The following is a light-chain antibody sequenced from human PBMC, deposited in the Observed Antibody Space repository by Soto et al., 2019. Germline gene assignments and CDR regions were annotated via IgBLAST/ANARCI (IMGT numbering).Light chain of an antibody. V-gene: IGLV1-40*01. CDR1: SSNIGAGYD. J-gene: IGLJ1*01. CDR2: GNS. Sequence: QSALTQPPSVSGAPGQRVTISCTGSSSNIGAGYDVHWYQQLPGTAPKLLIYGNSNRPSGVPDRFSGSKSGTSASLAITGGQDEDEADYYCHYYDNSRSGDYVFGTGTKVTVL. CDR3: HYYDNSRSGDYV.